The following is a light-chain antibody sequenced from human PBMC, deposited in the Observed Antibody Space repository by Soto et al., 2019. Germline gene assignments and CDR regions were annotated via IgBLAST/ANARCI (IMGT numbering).Light chain of an antibody. Sequence: EIVLTQSPGTLSLSPGERATLYCRASQRVSSSYLAWYQQKPGQAPRLLIYGASSRATGIPDRFSGSGSGTDFTLTISRLEPEDFAVYYWQQYGSSPRTFGQGPKVEIK. CDR1: QRVSSSY. V-gene: IGKV3-20*01. J-gene: IGKJ1*01. CDR3: QQYGSSPRT. CDR2: GAS.